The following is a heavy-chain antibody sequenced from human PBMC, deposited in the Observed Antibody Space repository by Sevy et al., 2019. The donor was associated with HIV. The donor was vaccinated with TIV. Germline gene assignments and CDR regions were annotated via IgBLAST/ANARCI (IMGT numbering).Heavy chain of an antibody. CDR1: GFTFRNYD. V-gene: IGHV3-33*08. Sequence: GGSLRLSCAASGFTFRNYDMHWVRQAPGKGLEWISFIRYDGSHKSYAESVKGRFTISRDNSKNTLDLHMNSLRAEDTAVYYCARKMELLVPDYWGQGTLVTVSS. CDR3: ARKMELLVPDY. J-gene: IGHJ4*02. D-gene: IGHD2-21*02. CDR2: IRYDGSHK.